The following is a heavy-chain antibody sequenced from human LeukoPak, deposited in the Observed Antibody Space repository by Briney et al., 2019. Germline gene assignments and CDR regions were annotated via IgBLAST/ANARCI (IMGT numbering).Heavy chain of an antibody. J-gene: IGHJ4*02. CDR2: ISYDGSNK. CDR3: ATVHFGYLTF. Sequence: TGGSLRLSCAASGFTFSSYAMHWVRQAPGKGLEWVAVISYDGSNKYYADSVKGRFTISRDNSKNTLYLQMNSLRADDTAVYYCATVHFGYLTFWGQGTLVPVSS. V-gene: IGHV3-30-3*01. CDR1: GFTFSSYA. D-gene: IGHD5-18*01.